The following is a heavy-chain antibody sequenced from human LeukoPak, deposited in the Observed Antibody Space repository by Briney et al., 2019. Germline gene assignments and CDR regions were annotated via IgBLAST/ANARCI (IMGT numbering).Heavy chain of an antibody. D-gene: IGHD5-18*01. J-gene: IGHJ5*02. CDR2: IYYSGST. V-gene: IGHV4-59*12. CDR3: AKGAGGFSYYNWFDP. CDR1: GGSISSYY. Sequence: SETLSLTCTVSGGSISSYYWSWIRQPPGKGLEWIGYIYYSGSTNYNPSLKSRVTISLDTSRNQFSLKLNSVTAADTAIYYCAKGAGGFSYYNWFDPWGQGTLVTVSS.